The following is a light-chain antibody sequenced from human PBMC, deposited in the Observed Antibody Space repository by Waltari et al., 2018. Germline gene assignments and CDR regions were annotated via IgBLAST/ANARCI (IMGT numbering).Light chain of an antibody. CDR3: QQYDSSPLT. J-gene: IGKJ4*01. V-gene: IGKV3-20*01. Sequence: IVLTQSPGTLSLSPGDRATLSCRASQTVRTTYLAWYQQKPGQAPTLLIYGASSRATGIPDRFSGSGSGTDFSLTISSLEPEDFAVYYCQQYDSSPLTFGGGTKVEIK. CDR2: GAS. CDR1: QTVRTTY.